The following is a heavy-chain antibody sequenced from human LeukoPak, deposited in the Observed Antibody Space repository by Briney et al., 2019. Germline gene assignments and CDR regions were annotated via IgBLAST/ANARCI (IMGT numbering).Heavy chain of an antibody. CDR2: IKQDGSEK. V-gene: IGHV3-7*01. CDR3: ARVEYGFGI. D-gene: IGHD6-6*01. Sequence: PGGSLRLSCAASGFTLSNYWMSWVRQAPGKGLEWVANIKQDGSEKNYVDSVKGRFTISRDNAKNSLYLQMNSLRAEDTAVYYCARVEYGFGIWGQGTMVTVSS. CDR1: GFTLSNYW. J-gene: IGHJ3*02.